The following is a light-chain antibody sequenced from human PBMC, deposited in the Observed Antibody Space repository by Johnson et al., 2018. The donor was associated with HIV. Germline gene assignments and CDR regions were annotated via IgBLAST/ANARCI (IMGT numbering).Light chain of an antibody. V-gene: IGLV1-51*01. CDR3: GTWDNGLSAYV. CDR1: SSNIGNNF. Sequence: QSVLTQPPSVSAAPGQRVTRSYSGSSSNIGNNFVSWFRQLPLRAPKVLIYDNNERPSGIPDRFSGSKSGTPATLGITGLQTGDEADYYCGTWDNGLSAYVFGTGTKVTVL. J-gene: IGLJ1*01. CDR2: DNN.